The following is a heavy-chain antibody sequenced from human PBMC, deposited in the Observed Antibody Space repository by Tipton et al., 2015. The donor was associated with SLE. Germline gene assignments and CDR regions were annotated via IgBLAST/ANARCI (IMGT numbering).Heavy chain of an antibody. CDR2: TSGYSGST. CDR1: GYTFSNYG. CDR3: ARVSRDDSRFWDV. J-gene: IGHJ3*01. D-gene: IGHD2-2*01. Sequence: QVQLVPSGAEVKKPGASVTVSCKASGYTFSNYGLNWVRQAPGQGLQWMGWTSGYSGSTNYWQKFQGRLTMTTDTSTNTAYMELRSLTSDDTAVYYCARVSRDDSRFWDVWGQGTVLTVSS. V-gene: IGHV1-18*01.